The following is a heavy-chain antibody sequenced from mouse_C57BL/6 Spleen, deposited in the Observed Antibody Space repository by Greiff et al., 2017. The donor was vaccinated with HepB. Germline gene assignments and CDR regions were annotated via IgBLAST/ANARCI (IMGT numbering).Heavy chain of an antibody. D-gene: IGHD2-5*01. Sequence: VQLKQSGAELVRPGASVKLSCTASGFNIKDYYMHWVKQRPEQGLEWIGRIDPEDGDTEYAPKFQGKATMTADTSSNTAYLQLSSLTSEDTAVYYCTTSYSNYPAWFAYWGQGTLVTVSA. CDR3: TTSYSNYPAWFAY. CDR1: GFNIKDYY. V-gene: IGHV14-1*01. CDR2: IDPEDGDT. J-gene: IGHJ3*01.